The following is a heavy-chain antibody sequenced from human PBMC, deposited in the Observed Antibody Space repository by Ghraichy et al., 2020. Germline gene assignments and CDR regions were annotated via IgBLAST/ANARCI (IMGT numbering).Heavy chain of an antibody. V-gene: IGHV3-53*01. D-gene: IGHD2-2*01. CDR1: GFTVSSNY. J-gene: IGHJ3*02. CDR2: IYSCGST. Sequence: GGSLRLSCAASGFTVSSNYMSWVRQAPGKGLEWVSVIYSCGSTYYADSVKGRFTISRDNSKNTLYLQMNSLRAEDTAVYYCARALRPCRHRGSTSCHDAFDIWGQGTMVTVPS. CDR3: ARALRPCRHRGSTSCHDAFDI.